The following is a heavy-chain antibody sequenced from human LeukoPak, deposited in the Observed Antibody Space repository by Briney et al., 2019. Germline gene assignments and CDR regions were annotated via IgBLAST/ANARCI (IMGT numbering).Heavy chain of an antibody. CDR1: GYSFTSYW. J-gene: IGHJ1*01. D-gene: IGHD1-26*01. CDR2: VYHTDSDT. CDR3: ASRGGRSYFHI. V-gene: IGHV5-51*01. Sequence: GESLKISCQRSGYSFTSYWIGWVRQIPGKGLEWMGVVYHTDSDTRYSPSFQGQVANSADKSIRTAYRQWSSLKASDTAMYYCASRGGRSYFHIWGQGTLVTVSS.